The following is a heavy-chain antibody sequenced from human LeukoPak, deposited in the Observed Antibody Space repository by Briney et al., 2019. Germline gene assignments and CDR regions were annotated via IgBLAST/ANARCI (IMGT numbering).Heavy chain of an antibody. Sequence: GSLRLSCAASGFTFSSYAMSWVRQAPGKGLEWIGYIYYSGSTNYNPSLKSRVTISVDTSKNQFSLKLSSVTAADTAVYYCASNYGSGSYDAAFDIWGQGTMVTVSS. CDR1: GFTFSSYA. J-gene: IGHJ3*02. CDR3: ASNYGSGSYDAAFDI. V-gene: IGHV4-59*08. CDR2: IYYSGST. D-gene: IGHD3-10*01.